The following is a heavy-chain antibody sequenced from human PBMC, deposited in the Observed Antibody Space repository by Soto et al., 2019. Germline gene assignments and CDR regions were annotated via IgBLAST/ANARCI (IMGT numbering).Heavy chain of an antibody. CDR2: IDWDDDK. CDR1: GFSLSTSGMC. V-gene: IGHV2-70*01. D-gene: IGHD3-22*01. Sequence: SGPTLVNPTQTLTLTCTFSGFSLSTSGMCVSWIRQPPGKALEWLALIDWDDDKYYSTSLKTRLTISKDTSKNHVVLTMNNMDPVDTATYYCARVRGAHYDSFYYFDYWGQGTLVTVSS. CDR3: ARVRGAHYDSFYYFDY. J-gene: IGHJ4*02.